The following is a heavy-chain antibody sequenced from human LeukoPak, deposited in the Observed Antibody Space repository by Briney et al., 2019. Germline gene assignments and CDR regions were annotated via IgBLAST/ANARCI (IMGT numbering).Heavy chain of an antibody. J-gene: IGHJ6*03. V-gene: IGHV1-8*01. CDR2: MNPNSGNT. Sequence: ASVKVSCKASGYTFTSYDINWVRQATGQGLEWMGWMNPNSGNTGYAQKFQGRVTMTTDTSTSTAYMELRSLRSDDTAVYYCAREGGVGPTAPTDYYYYQMDVWGKGTTVTVSS. CDR1: GYTFTSYD. CDR3: AREGGVGPTAPTDYYYYQMDV. D-gene: IGHD1-26*01.